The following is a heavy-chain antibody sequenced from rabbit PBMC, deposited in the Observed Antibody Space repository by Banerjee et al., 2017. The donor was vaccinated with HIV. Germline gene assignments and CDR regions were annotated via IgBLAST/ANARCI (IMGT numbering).Heavy chain of an antibody. CDR1: GIDFNDYG. D-gene: IGHD6-1*01. V-gene: IGHV1S45*01. CDR3: ARDPSGYGGYGYAFGYNL. J-gene: IGHJ4*01. CDR2: IYAGSSGST. Sequence: QQQLEESGGGLVQPEGSLALTCKASGIDFNDYGISWVRQAPGKGLEWIGCIYAGSSGSTYYASWAKGRFTISKTSSTTVTLQMTSLTAADTATYFCARDPSGYGGYGYAFGYNLWGPGTLVTVS.